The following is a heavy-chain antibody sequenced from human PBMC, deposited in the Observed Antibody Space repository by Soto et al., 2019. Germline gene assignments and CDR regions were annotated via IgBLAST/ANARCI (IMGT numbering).Heavy chain of an antibody. J-gene: IGHJ1*01. V-gene: IGHV3-7*01. CDR1: GFSFSSSW. CDR3: ARELIVGPAGYFLN. CDR2: IKTDGSEI. Sequence: GGSLRLSCAASGFSFSSSWMSWVRQAPGKGLEWVANIKTDGSEIYYLDSVRGRFTISRDNAKNSLYLQLNSLRAEDTAVYYCARELIVGPAGYFLNWGQGTLVTV. D-gene: IGHD1-26*01.